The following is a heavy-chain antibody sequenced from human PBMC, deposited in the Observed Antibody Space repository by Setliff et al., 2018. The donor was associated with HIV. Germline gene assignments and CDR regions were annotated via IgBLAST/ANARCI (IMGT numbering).Heavy chain of an antibody. V-gene: IGHV1-69*06. Sequence: SVKVSCKASGYTVTTYGISWVRQAPGQGLDWMGGIIPAFGTANYAQKFQGRVTITADKSTSTAYMELSSLRSEDTAVYYCARPQWELGVDYYGMDVWGQGTTVTVSS. J-gene: IGHJ6*02. D-gene: IGHD1-26*01. CDR3: ARPQWELGVDYYGMDV. CDR1: GYTVTTYG. CDR2: IIPAFGTA.